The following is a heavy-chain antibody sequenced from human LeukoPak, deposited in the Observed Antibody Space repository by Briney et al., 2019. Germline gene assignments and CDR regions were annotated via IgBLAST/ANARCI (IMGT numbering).Heavy chain of an antibody. J-gene: IGHJ3*02. CDR3: AREMMSSGLEGGAFDI. CDR1: GGSISSSSYY. Sequence: TSETLSLTCTVSGGSISSSSYYWGWIRQPPGKGLEWIGSIYYSGSTYYNPSLKSRVTISVDTSKNQFSLKLSSVTAADTAVYYCAREMMSSGLEGGAFDIWGQGTMVTVSS. V-gene: IGHV4-39*07. D-gene: IGHD6-19*01. CDR2: IYYSGST.